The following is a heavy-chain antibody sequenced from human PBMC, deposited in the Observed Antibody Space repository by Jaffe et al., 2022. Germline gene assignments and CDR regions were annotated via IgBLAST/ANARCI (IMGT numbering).Heavy chain of an antibody. CDR1: GGSISSSSYY. V-gene: IGHV4-39*01. J-gene: IGHJ4*02. D-gene: IGHD2-2*01. Sequence: QLQLQESGPGLVKPSETLSLTCTVSGGSISSSSYYWGWIRQPPGKGLEWIGSIYYSGSTYYNPSLKSRVTISVDTSKNQFSLKLSSVTAADTAVYYCARHSTRGEYYFDYWGQGTLVTVSS. CDR3: ARHSTRGEYYFDY. CDR2: IYYSGST.